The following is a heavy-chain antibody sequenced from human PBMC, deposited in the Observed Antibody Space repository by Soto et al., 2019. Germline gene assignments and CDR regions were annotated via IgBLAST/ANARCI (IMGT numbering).Heavy chain of an antibody. CDR3: ARGRYCSGGSCYPNYYYYYYMDV. J-gene: IGHJ6*03. CDR1: GGSFSGYY. Sequence: SETLSLTCAVYGGSFSGYYWSWIRQPPGKGLEWIGEINHSGSTNYNPSLKSRVTISVDTSKNQFSLKLSSVTAADTAVYYCARGRYCSGGSCYPNYYYYYYMDVWGKGTTVTVSS. V-gene: IGHV4-34*01. D-gene: IGHD2-15*01. CDR2: INHSGST.